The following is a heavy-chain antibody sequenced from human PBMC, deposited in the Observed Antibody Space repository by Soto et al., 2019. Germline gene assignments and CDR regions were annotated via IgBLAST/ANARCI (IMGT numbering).Heavy chain of an antibody. D-gene: IGHD1-26*01. CDR3: AREGVVGATNYYYYGMDV. CDR1: GFTFSSYS. Sequence: GGSLRLSCAASGFTFSSYSMNWVRQAPGKGLEWVSYISSSSSTIYYADSVKGRFTISRDNAKNSLYLQMNSLRDEDTAVYYCAREGVVGATNYYYYGMDVWGQGTTVTVSS. J-gene: IGHJ6*02. CDR2: ISSSSSTI. V-gene: IGHV3-48*02.